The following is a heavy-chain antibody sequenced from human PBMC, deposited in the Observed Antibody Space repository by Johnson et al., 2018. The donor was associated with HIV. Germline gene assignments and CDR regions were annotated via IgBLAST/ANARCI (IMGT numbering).Heavy chain of an antibody. Sequence: QLVESGGGLVQPGRSLRLSCAASGFTFDDYAMHWVRQAPGKGLEWVSGISWNSGSIGYADSVKGRFTISKDDSKNTVYLQMNSLRAEDTAVYYCARKGPTSGRADAFDLWGQGTMVTVSS. CDR2: ISWNSGSI. V-gene: IGHV3-9*01. CDR3: ARKGPTSGRADAFDL. CDR1: GFTFDDYA. J-gene: IGHJ3*01.